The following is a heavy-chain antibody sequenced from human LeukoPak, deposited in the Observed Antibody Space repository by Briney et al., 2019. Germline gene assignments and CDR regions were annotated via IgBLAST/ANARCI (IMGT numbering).Heavy chain of an antibody. CDR2: ITRKDAI. D-gene: IGHD3-10*01. CDR3: ARGTYYSGSGPGNWLHP. Sequence: GGSLRLSCTASGFSVSDYYMNWIRQSPGKGLEWVSHITRKDAIEYADSVRGRFTISRDNANNLLYLQMDSLRPEDTAVYYCARGTYYSGSGPGNWLHPWAGGTLVTVSS. J-gene: IGHJ5*02. V-gene: IGHV3-11*01. CDR1: GFSVSDYY.